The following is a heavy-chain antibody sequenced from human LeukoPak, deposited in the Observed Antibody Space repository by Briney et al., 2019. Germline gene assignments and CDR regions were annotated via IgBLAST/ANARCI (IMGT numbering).Heavy chain of an antibody. Sequence: PSQTLSLTCTVSGGSISSGGYYWSWIRQPPGKGLEWIGYIYHSGSTYYNPSLKSRVTISVDRSKNQFSLKLSSVTAADTAVYYCARAASSYVTRGSFGYFDYWGQGTLVTVSS. CDR3: ARAASSYVTRGSFGYFDY. CDR2: IYHSGST. D-gene: IGHD1-26*01. V-gene: IGHV4-30-2*01. CDR1: GGSISSGGYY. J-gene: IGHJ4*02.